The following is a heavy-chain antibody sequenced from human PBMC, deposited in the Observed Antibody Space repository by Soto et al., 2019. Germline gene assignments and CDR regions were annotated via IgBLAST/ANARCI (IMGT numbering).Heavy chain of an antibody. V-gene: IGHV1-18*01. CDR2: VSAYNGER. J-gene: IGHJ4*01. D-gene: IGHD6-6*01. CDR3: SRGTSIPASGDY. Sequence: QVQLVQSGAEVKKPGASVKVSCKASGYTFTNYGINWVRQAPGQGLEWLGWVSAYNGERRYAQRVKARVIMTTDTSTTTAYMELRSLRSADTAVYYCSRGTSIPASGDYWGQGTLVTVSS. CDR1: GYTFTNYG.